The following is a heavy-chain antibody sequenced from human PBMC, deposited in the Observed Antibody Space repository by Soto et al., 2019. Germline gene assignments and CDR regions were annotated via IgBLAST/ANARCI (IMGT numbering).Heavy chain of an antibody. Sequence: GASVKVSCKASGGTFSSYAISWVRQAPGQGLEWMGGIIPIFGTANYAQKFQGRVTITADESTSTAYMELSSLRSEDTAVYYCAGGLGIAARQDWFDPWGQGTLVTVYS. J-gene: IGHJ5*02. D-gene: IGHD6-6*01. CDR3: AGGLGIAARQDWFDP. V-gene: IGHV1-69*13. CDR1: GGTFSSYA. CDR2: IIPIFGTA.